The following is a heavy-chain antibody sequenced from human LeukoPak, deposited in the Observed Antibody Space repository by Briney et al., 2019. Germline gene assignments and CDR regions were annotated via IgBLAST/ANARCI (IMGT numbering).Heavy chain of an antibody. D-gene: IGHD2-15*01. V-gene: IGHV3-21*01. J-gene: IGHJ4*02. CDR3: ASVGLSGYCSGGSCYFDY. CDR2: ISSSSSYI. Sequence: GGSLKLSCAASGFTFSSYSMNWVRQAPGKGLEWVSSISSSSSYIYYADSVKGRFTISRDNAKNSLYLQMNSLRAEDTAVYYCASVGLSGYCSGGSCYFDYWGQGTLVTVSS. CDR1: GFTFSSYS.